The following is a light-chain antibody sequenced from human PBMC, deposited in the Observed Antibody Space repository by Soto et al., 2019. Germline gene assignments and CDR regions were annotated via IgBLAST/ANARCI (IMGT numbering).Light chain of an antibody. V-gene: IGLV4-69*01. J-gene: IGLJ3*02. Sequence: QLVLTQSPSASASLGASVKLTCTLSSGHSSYAIAWYQQQPEKGPRYLMNLNSDGSHSKGDGIPDRFSGSSSGAEHYLTISGLQSEDEADYYCQTWGTGAWVFGGGTKLTVL. CDR1: SGHSSYA. CDR2: LNSDGSH. CDR3: QTWGTGAWV.